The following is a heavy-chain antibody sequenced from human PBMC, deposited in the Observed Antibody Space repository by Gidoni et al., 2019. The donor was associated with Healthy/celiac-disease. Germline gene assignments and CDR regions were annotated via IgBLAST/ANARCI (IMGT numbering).Heavy chain of an antibody. CDR1: GFTFSSYG. J-gene: IGHJ4*02. CDR2: ILYDGSNK. Sequence: QVQLVESGGGVVQPGRYLRLTCAASGFTFSSYGMHWVRQATGRGLEWVAVILYDGSNKYYADSVKGRFTISRDNSKNTLYLQMNSLRAEDTAVYYCARDRGNGDYAYFDYWGQGTLVTVSS. V-gene: IGHV3-33*01. D-gene: IGHD4-17*01. CDR3: ARDRGNGDYAYFDY.